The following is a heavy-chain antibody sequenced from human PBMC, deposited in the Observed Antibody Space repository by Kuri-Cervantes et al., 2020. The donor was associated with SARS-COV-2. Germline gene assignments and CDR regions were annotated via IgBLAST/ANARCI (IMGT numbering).Heavy chain of an antibody. D-gene: IGHD2-15*01. Sequence: SETLSLTCTVSGVPIPNYYWSWIRQPPGKGLEWIGSIYYTGTPNYSPSLKSRLTISVDTSKNQFSLKLSSVTAADTAVYYCAREGGSRYHDAFDIWGQGTMVTVSS. CDR2: IYYTGTP. J-gene: IGHJ3*02. CDR1: GVPIPNYY. CDR3: AREGGSRYHDAFDI. V-gene: IGHV4-59*12.